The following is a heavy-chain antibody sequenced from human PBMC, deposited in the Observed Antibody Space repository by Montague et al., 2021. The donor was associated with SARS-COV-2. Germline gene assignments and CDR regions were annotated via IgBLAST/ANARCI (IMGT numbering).Heavy chain of an antibody. J-gene: IGHJ5*02. Sequence: SETLSLTCAVYGGSLSGYYWSWIRQPPGKGLEWIGEINHSGSTNYNPSLKSRVTISLDTSKNQFSLILRSMTAADTAVFYCAREGFSSGYYETWGQGTLVTVSS. CDR3: AREGFSSGYYET. CDR2: INHSGST. V-gene: IGHV4-34*01. D-gene: IGHD3-22*01. CDR1: GGSLSGYY.